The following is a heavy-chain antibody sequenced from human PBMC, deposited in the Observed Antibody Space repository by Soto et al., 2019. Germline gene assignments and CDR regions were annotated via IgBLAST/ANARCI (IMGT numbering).Heavy chain of an antibody. CDR2: IYYSGST. CDR3: ASYGNYNHY. V-gene: IGHV4-59*01. CDR1: GGSISSYY. D-gene: IGHD4-17*01. Sequence: SETLSLTCTVSGGSISSYYWSWIRQPPGKGLEWIGYIYYSGSTTYNPSLKSRVTISVDTSKNQFSLKVRSVTAADTAVYYCASYGNYNHYWGQGTLVTVSS. J-gene: IGHJ4*02.